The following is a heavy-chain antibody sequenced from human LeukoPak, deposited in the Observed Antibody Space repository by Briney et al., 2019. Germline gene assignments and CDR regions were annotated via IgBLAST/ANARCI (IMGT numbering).Heavy chain of an antibody. CDR1: GFSFSSYE. J-gene: IGHJ4*02. D-gene: IGHD2-8*01. Sequence: PGGSLRLSCAASGFSFSSYEMNWVRQAPGKGLEWVSYINHIGDIIYYADSVKGRFTISRDNAKNSLYLQMNGLRAEDTAVYHCVRGGLGFAHGFDYWGQGALVIVSS. CDR2: INHIGDII. V-gene: IGHV3-48*03. CDR3: VRGGLGFAHGFDY.